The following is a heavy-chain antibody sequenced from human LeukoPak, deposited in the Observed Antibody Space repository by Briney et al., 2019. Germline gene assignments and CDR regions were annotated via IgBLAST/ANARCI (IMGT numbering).Heavy chain of an antibody. CDR1: GFTFSSYA. Sequence: GGSLRLSCAASGFTFSSYAMHWVRQAPGKGLEWVAVISYDGSNKYYADSVKGRFTISRDNSKNTLYLQMNSLRVEDTAVYYCAKDQYDYVRGEFDYWGQGTLVTVSS. D-gene: IGHD3-16*01. V-gene: IGHV3-30-3*01. J-gene: IGHJ4*02. CDR3: AKDQYDYVRGEFDY. CDR2: ISYDGSNK.